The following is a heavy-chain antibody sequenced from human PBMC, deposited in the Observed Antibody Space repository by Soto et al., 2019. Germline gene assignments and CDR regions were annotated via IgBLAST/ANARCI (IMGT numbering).Heavy chain of an antibody. D-gene: IGHD1-7*01. Sequence: QVQLVQSGAEVKKPGSSVKVSCKASGGTFRTSAISWVRQAPGQGLEWVGGIMPVFRRPKYAQNFQDRVTITADESTSTGYMELNSLRSDDTAVYYCARDKDRLQLGGNYCFILDVWGQGTAVTVSS. CDR1: GGTFRTSA. CDR2: IMPVFRRP. CDR3: ARDKDRLQLGGNYCFILDV. J-gene: IGHJ6*02. V-gene: IGHV1-69*12.